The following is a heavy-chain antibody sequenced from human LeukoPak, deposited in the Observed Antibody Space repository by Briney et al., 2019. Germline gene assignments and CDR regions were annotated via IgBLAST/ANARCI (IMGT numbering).Heavy chain of an antibody. CDR3: ATGGSSSGWGY. J-gene: IGHJ4*02. V-gene: IGHV1-18*01. CDR2: ISAYNGNT. CDR1: GYTFTSYG. D-gene: IGHD1-26*01. Sequence: GASVKLSCNASGYTFTSYGISWVRQAPGQALEWMGWISAYNGNTNYAQKLQRRVTMTTDTSTSTAYMELRSLRSDDTAVYYCATGGSSSGWGYWGQGTLVTVSS.